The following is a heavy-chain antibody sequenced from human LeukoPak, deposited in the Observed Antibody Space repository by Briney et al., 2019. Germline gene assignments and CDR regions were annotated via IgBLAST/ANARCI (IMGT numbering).Heavy chain of an antibody. CDR1: GYTFTSYY. V-gene: IGHV1-46*01. J-gene: IGHJ4*02. CDR2: IDPGGGST. D-gene: IGHD5-18*01. CDR3: AREGGNSNGYVFDY. Sequence: GASVKVSCKASGYTFTSYYMHWVRQAPGQGLEWMGVIDPGGGSTSYAQKFQGRVTMTRDTSTNTVYMELSSLRSEDTAVYYCAREGGNSNGYVFDYWGQGTLVTVSS.